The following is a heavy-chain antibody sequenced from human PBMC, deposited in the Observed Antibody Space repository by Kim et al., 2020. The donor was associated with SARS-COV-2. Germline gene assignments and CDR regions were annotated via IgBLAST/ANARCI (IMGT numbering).Heavy chain of an antibody. D-gene: IGHD6-13*01. CDR1: GFTFSSYA. Sequence: GGSLRLSCAASGFTFSSYAMSWVRQAPGKGLEWVSAISGSGGSTYYADSVKGRFTISRDNSKNTLYLQMNSLRAEDTAVYYCAKAAAAGSLYYYYGMDVCAQGPTVTVSS. J-gene: IGHJ6*02. V-gene: IGHV3-23*01. CDR2: ISGSGGST. CDR3: AKAAAAGSLYYYYGMDV.